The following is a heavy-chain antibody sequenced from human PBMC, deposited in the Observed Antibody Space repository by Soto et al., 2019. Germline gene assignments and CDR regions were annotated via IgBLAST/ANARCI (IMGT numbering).Heavy chain of an antibody. CDR2: INHTGGT. CDR1: CGSVNGYY. D-gene: IGHD3-3*01. CDR3: ATRITVFGLLIPPFDP. J-gene: IGHJ5*02. Sequence: ASETLSLTCAVYCGSVNGYYWNWIRQPPGKGLEWIGEINHTGGTHYNPSLKSRVTMSVDTSKNQFSLRLSSVTAADTAIYYCATRITVFGLLIPPFDPWGQGTQVTVSS. V-gene: IGHV4-34*01.